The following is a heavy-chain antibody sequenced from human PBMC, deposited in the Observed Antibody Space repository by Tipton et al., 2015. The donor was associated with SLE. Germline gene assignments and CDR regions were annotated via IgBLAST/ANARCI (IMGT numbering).Heavy chain of an antibody. CDR3: ARGRVLWPFDY. V-gene: IGHV4-34*01. CDR2: INHSGST. J-gene: IGHJ4*02. D-gene: IGHD2-21*01. CDR1: GGSFSGYY. Sequence: TLSLTCAVYGGSFSGYYWSWIRQPPGKGLEWIGEINHSGSTNYNPSLKSRVTISVDTSKNQFSLKLSSVTAADTAVYYCARGRVLWPFDYWGQGTLGTVSS.